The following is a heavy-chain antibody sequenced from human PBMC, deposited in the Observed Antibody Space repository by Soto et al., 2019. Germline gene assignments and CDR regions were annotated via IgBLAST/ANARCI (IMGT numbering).Heavy chain of an antibody. V-gene: IGHV4-31*03. CDR3: ARCKTSYYNSSGYKYYLDN. Sequence: SETLSLTCTVSGGSISSGGYYWSWIRQHPGKGLEWIGYIYYSGSTYYNPSLKSRVTISVDTSKNQFSLKLSSVTAADTAVYYGARCKTSYYNSSGYKYYLDNGGQETLVTVPS. CDR2: IYYSGST. CDR1: GGSISSGGYY. D-gene: IGHD3-22*01. J-gene: IGHJ4*02.